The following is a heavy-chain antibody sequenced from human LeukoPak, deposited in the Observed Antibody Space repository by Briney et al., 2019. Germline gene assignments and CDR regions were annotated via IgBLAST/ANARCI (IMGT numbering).Heavy chain of an antibody. CDR2: IYPCDADT. J-gene: IGHJ6*02. V-gene: IGHV5-51*01. CDR3: ARGSVGYGMDV. D-gene: IGHD3-16*01. Sequence: GEPPKISCKGAGYSFTTYWIGWVRQMPRKGVVWMESIYPCDADTRYSPSFQGQVTISVDKSISTAYLQCSGLKASDTAMYYCARGSVGYGMDVWGQGTTVTVSS. CDR1: GYSFTTYW.